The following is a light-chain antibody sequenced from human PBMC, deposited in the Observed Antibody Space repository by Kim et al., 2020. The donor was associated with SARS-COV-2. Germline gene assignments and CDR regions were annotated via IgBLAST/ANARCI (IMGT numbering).Light chain of an antibody. CDR1: QSLTRNY. V-gene: IGKV3-20*01. CDR3: QHYGDSLT. CDR2: DAS. J-gene: IGKJ1*01. Sequence: EIVLTQSPGTLSLSPGESATLSYRASQSLTRNYLAWYQQKPGQAPRLLIYDASTRAIGIPDRFTGSGSETDFTLTISRLEPEDFAVYSCQHYGDSLTFGQGTKVDIK.